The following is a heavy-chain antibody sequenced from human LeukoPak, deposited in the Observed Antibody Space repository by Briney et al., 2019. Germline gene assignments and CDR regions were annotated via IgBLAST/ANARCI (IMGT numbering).Heavy chain of an antibody. Sequence: SETLSLTCTVSGGSISSSSYYWSWIRQPAGKGLEWIGRIYTSGSTNYNPSLKSRVTMSVDTSKNQFSLKLSSVTAADTAVYYCASNVDTAIGSGYWGQGTLVTVPS. CDR2: IYTSGST. J-gene: IGHJ4*02. CDR1: GGSISSSSYY. V-gene: IGHV4-61*02. D-gene: IGHD5-18*01. CDR3: ASNVDTAIGSGY.